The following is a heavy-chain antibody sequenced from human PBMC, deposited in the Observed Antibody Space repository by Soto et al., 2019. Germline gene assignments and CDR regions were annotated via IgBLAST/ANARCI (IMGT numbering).Heavy chain of an antibody. CDR1: GYSFTSYW. CDR3: ARGAYNYYYYGMDV. V-gene: IGHV5-10-1*01. J-gene: IGHJ6*02. D-gene: IGHD1-1*01. Sequence: GESLKISCKGSGYSFTSYWISWVRQMHGEGLEWMGRIDPSDSYTNYSPSFQGHVTISADKSISTAYLQWSSLKASDTAMYYCARGAYNYYYYGMDVWGQGTTVTVSS. CDR2: IDPSDSYT.